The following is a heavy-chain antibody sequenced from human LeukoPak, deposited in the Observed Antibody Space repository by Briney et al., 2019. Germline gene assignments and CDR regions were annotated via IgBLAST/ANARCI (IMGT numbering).Heavy chain of an antibody. J-gene: IGHJ4*02. D-gene: IGHD2-8*02. CDR3: ARDGGHSTDLDY. CDR2: IKQDGSER. V-gene: IGHV3-7*01. Sequence: GGSLRLSCATSGFTFSRHWMGWVRQTPGKGPEWVANIKQDGSERYYVHSVRGRFTISRDNAKNSLYLQMNSLRAEDTAVYYCARDGGHSTDLDYWGQGILVTVSS. CDR1: GFTFSRHW.